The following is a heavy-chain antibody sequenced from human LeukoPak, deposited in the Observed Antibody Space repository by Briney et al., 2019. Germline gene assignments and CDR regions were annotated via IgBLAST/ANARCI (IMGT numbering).Heavy chain of an antibody. D-gene: IGHD5-24*01. Sequence: GGSLRLSYAASGFTFSSYAMSWVRQAPGKGLEWVSAISGSGGSTYYADSVKGRFTISRDNAKNSLYLQMNSLRAEDTAVYYCARGLKMATPFDYWGQGTLVTVSS. CDR1: GFTFSSYA. CDR2: ISGSGGST. CDR3: ARGLKMATPFDY. V-gene: IGHV3-23*01. J-gene: IGHJ4*02.